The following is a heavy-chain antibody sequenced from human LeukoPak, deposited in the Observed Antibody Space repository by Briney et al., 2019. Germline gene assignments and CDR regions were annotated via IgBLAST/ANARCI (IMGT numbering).Heavy chain of an antibody. D-gene: IGHD5-18*01. CDR1: GYTFTDSY. V-gene: IGHV1-2*02. CDR2: INPNNGGT. CDR3: ARRGYSYAPEY. J-gene: IGHJ4*02. Sequence: ASVKVSCKASGYTFTDSYILWVRQAPVQGLECIGWINPNNGGTDYAQRFQGRVTMTRDTSISTAYMELSGLKSDDTAVYFCARRGYSYAPEYWGQGTLVTVSS.